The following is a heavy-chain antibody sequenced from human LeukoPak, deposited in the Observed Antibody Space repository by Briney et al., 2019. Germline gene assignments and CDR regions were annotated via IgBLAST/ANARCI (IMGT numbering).Heavy chain of an antibody. D-gene: IGHD1-26*01. J-gene: IGHJ4*02. V-gene: IGHV3-21*01. Sequence: PGGSLRLSCAASGFTFSSYSMNWVRQAPGKGLEWVSSISSSSSYIYYADSVKGRFTISRDNAKNSLYLQMNSLRAEDTAVYYCATFPVGATFRYFDYWGQGTLVTVSS. CDR1: GFTFSSYS. CDR2: ISSSSSYI. CDR3: ATFPVGATFRYFDY.